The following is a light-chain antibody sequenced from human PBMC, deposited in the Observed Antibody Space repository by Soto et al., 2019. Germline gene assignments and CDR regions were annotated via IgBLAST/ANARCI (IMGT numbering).Light chain of an antibody. J-gene: IGKJ1*01. CDR2: GAS. CDR1: QYINTR. CDR3: QQYGISPRT. V-gene: IGKV3-20*01. Sequence: EIVLTQSPAILSSFPGDRVTLSCRASQYINTRLAWYQHSPGQAPRLLIYGASTRATGIPDRFSGSGSGTDFTLTISRLEPEDLAVYYCQQYGISPRTSGQGTKVEI.